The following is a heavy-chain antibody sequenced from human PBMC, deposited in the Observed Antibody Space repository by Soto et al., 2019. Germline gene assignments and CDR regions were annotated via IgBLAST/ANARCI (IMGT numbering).Heavy chain of an antibody. CDR2: ISTTGNT. CDR1: GDTITSFS. Sequence: SETLSLTCTVSGDTITSFSWNWIRQSAGKGLEWIGRISTTGNTHYNPSLESRVTMSLDTSKNQFSLKLTSVTAADTAVYYCEGESGENWSYEAYWGQGTLVTVS. V-gene: IGHV4-4*07. J-gene: IGHJ4*02. CDR3: EGESGENWSYEAY. D-gene: IGHD1-7*01.